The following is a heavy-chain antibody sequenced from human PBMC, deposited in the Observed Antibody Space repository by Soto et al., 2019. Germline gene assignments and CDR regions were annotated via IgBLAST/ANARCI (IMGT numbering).Heavy chain of an antibody. CDR2: IYPSGST. J-gene: IGHJ6*02. CDR3: ARDLGYAFRRGYHTVYGMDG. D-gene: IGHD3-3*01. CDR1: GGTISSYY. Sequence: SEPLSLTCTVPGGTISSYYWSSLRQPAGKGLERIGRIYPSGSTNYNPSLKSRVPLSVATSKNQFSLNLSSVAAAYTAVYYCARDLGYAFRRGYHTVYGMDGGGPGTMVTVAS. V-gene: IGHV4-4*07.